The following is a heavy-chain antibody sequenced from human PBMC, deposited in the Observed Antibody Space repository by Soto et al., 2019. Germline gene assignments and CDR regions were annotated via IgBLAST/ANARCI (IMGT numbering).Heavy chain of an antibody. J-gene: IGHJ5*02. CDR1: GGSSSSGGGD. Sequence: SETLCLTCTVAGGSSSSGGGDWSGNSQHPGKGLEWIGYLYYSGSTNYNPSLKSRVTISVDTPKNQFSLKLSSVTAADTAVYYCARTVVVAATAETNCFDPWGQGTLVTVSS. V-gene: IGHV4-61*08. CDR2: LYYSGST. D-gene: IGHD2-15*01. CDR3: ARTVVVAATAETNCFDP.